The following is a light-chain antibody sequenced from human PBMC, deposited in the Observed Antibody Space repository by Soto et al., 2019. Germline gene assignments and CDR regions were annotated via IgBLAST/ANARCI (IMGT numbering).Light chain of an antibody. Sequence: QSALTQPPSASGSPGQSVTISCTGTSSDVGGYNYVSWYQQHPGKAPKLMIYEVIKRPSGVPDRFSGSQFGNTATLTVSGLQAEDEAVYYCSSFAARNNVLFGGGTKVTVL. CDR2: EVI. CDR1: SSDVGGYNY. J-gene: IGLJ2*01. V-gene: IGLV2-8*01. CDR3: SSFAARNNVL.